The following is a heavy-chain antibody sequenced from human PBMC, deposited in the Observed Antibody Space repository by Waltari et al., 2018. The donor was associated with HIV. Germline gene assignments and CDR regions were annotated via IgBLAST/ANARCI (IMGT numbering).Heavy chain of an antibody. CDR1: GFTFSGYG. CDR3: ARDYASSVAGTGY. Sequence: EVQLVESGGGLVQPGGSLRLSCAAPGFTFSGYGRSWVRQARGKGREWVANINQDGGEKYYVESVKGRFTISRDNAKNSLYLQMNSLRAEDTALYYCARDYASSVAGTGYWGQGTLVTVSS. CDR2: INQDGGEK. J-gene: IGHJ4*02. V-gene: IGHV3-7*01. D-gene: IGHD6-19*01.